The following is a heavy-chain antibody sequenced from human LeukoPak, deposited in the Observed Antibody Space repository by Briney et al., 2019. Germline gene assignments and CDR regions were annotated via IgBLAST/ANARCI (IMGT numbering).Heavy chain of an antibody. V-gene: IGHV3-7*03. CDR3: ARHPDY. CDR1: EFTYGSFSRLW. J-gene: IGHJ4*02. Sequence: GGSLKLSCAASEFTYGSFSRLWMTWVRQAPGKGLEWVANIKQDGSEKYYVDSVKGRFTISRDNAKNSLYLQMNSLRAEDTAVYYCARHPDYWGQGTLVTVSS. CDR2: IKQDGSEK.